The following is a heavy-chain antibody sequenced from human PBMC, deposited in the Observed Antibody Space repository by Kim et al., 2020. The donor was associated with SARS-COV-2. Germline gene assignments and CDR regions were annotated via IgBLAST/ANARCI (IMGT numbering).Heavy chain of an antibody. CDR2: ISSSSYYI. Sequence: GGSLRLSCAASGFSFSSYSMNWVLQAPGKGLEWVSSISSSSYYIYYADSVKGRFTISRDHTKNSLYLQMNSLRAEDTAVYYCARDAPVGAIIDPSDYWGQGTLVTVSS. CDR1: GFSFSSYS. D-gene: IGHD1-26*01. CDR3: ARDAPVGAIIDPSDY. V-gene: IGHV3-21*01. J-gene: IGHJ4*02.